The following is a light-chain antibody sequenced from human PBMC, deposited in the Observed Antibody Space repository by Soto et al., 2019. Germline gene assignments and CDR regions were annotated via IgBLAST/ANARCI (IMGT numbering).Light chain of an antibody. CDR2: DAS. CDR3: QQAKSFPWT. CDR1: QAINNY. J-gene: IGKJ1*01. Sequence: AIRMTQSPSSLSASTGDRVTITCRASQAINNYLVWFQQKPGKAPKLLIYDASSLESGVPSRFSGSGSGTEFTLTISSLQPEDFATYYCQQAKSFPWTFGQGTKVDIK. V-gene: IGKV1-8*01.